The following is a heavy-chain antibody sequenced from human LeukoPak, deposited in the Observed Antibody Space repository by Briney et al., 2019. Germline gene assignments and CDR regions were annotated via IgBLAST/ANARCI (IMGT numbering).Heavy chain of an antibody. Sequence: SQTLSLTCTVSGGSISSGSYYWSWIRQPAGKGLEWIGRIYTSGSTNYNPSLKSRVTISVDTSKNQFSLKLSSVTAANTAVYYCARDSLRGSSWYENYYMDVWGKGTTVTVSS. V-gene: IGHV4-61*02. CDR1: GGSISSGSYY. D-gene: IGHD6-13*01. CDR3: ARDSLRGSSWYENYYMDV. J-gene: IGHJ6*03. CDR2: IYTSGST.